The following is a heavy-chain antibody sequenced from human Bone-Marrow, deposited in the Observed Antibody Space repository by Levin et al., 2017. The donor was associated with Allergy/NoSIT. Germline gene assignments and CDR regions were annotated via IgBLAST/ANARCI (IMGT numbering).Heavy chain of an antibody. J-gene: IGHJ4*02. V-gene: IGHV5-51*01. CDR2: IYPGDSDI. CDR1: GYRFSSYW. CDR3: ARTDYDVFSGYYSFDF. Sequence: GESLKISCQGSGYRFSSYWIAWVRQMPGKGLEWMGIIYPGDSDIRYSPSFKGQVTISADTSISTAFLQWQSLQASDNGLYFCARTDYDVFSGYYSFDFWGQGTLVTVSS. D-gene: IGHD3-3*01.